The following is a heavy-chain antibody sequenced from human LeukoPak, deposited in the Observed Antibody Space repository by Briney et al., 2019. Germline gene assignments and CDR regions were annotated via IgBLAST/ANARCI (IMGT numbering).Heavy chain of an antibody. CDR1: GGSINNYY. J-gene: IGHJ4*02. V-gene: IGHV4-4*07. CDR3: ARNAGDY. D-gene: IGHD6-13*01. CDR2: IYSGGST. Sequence: SETLSLTCTVSGGSINNYYWTWIRQPAGKGLEWIGRIYSGGSTNYSPSLKSRVTMSLDTSKNQFSLRLNSVTAADTAVYYCARNAGDYWGQGTLVTVSS.